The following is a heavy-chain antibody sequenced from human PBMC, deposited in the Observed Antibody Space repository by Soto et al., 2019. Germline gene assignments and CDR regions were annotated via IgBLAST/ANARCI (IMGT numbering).Heavy chain of an antibody. J-gene: IGHJ6*02. V-gene: IGHV4-31*03. Sequence: PSETLSLTCTVSGGSISSSSYYWGWIRQPPGKGLEWIGYNYYSGITYYNPSLKSRVTISLDTSKNQFSLKLSSVTAADTAVYYCARGSSIAGLYYGMDVWGQGTTVTVSS. CDR1: GGSISSSSYY. D-gene: IGHD6-6*01. CDR3: ARGSSIAGLYYGMDV. CDR2: NYYSGIT.